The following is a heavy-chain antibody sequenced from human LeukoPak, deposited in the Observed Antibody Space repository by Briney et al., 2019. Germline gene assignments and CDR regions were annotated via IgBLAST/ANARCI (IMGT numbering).Heavy chain of an antibody. V-gene: IGHV3-23*01. Sequence: GGSLRLSCAASGFSFSTYGMSWVRQAPGKGLEWVSVISGSGGSTSYADSVKGRFTISRDNSKNTLHLQMNSLRAEDTAVYYCAKGVRDPYWGQGTLVTVSS. D-gene: IGHD3-10*01. CDR1: GFSFSTYG. CDR2: ISGSGGST. J-gene: IGHJ4*02. CDR3: AKGVRDPY.